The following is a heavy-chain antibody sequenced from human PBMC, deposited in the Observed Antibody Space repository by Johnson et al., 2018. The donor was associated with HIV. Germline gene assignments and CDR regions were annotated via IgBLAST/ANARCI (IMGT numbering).Heavy chain of an antibody. Sequence: VQLVESGGGVVQPGRSLRLSCAASGFTFDDYAMHWVRQAPGKGLEWVSGISWNSGSIGYADSVKGRFTISRDNSKNTLYLQMNSLRAEDTAVYYCARHNAFDIWGQGTMVTVSS. V-gene: IGHV3-9*01. CDR2: ISWNSGSI. CDR1: GFTFDDYA. CDR3: ARHNAFDI. J-gene: IGHJ3*02.